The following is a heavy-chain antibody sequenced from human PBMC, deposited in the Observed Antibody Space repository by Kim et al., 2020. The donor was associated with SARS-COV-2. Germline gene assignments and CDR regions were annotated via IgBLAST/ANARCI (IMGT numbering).Heavy chain of an antibody. V-gene: IGHV3-23*01. D-gene: IGHD5-18*01. CDR1: GFTFNLYA. J-gene: IGHJ6*02. Sequence: GGSLRLSCAVSGFTFNLYAMSWVRQAPGKGLEWVSGISGSGGRTYYADSVKGRFTISRDKSKNTLYLQMNSLRAEDTAVYYCAKDYMVETGMVVYYYGLDVWGQGTTVTVSS. CDR2: ISGSGGRT. CDR3: AKDYMVETGMVVYYYGLDV.